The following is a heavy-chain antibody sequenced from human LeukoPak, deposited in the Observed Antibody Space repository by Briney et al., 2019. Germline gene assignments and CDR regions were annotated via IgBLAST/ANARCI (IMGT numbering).Heavy chain of an antibody. V-gene: IGHV3-7*01. CDR2: IKEDGSDK. D-gene: IGHD3-22*01. Sequence: GSLRLSCAASGFTFRNYWMTWVRQVPGKGLEWVANIKEDGSDKNYVDSVKGRFTISRDNAKNSLFLQMISLRAEDTAVYYCARDASPYDSGGYYYDAFDIWGRGTMVTVSS. J-gene: IGHJ3*02. CDR1: GFTFRNYW. CDR3: ARDASPYDSGGYYYDAFDI.